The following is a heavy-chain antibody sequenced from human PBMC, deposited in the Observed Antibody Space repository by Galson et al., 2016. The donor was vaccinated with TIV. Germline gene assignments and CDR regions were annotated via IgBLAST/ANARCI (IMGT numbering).Heavy chain of an antibody. J-gene: IGHJ4*02. V-gene: IGHV4-59*01. CDR2: VYYTGNT. CDR1: GGSISSYY. CDR3: ARVDYSGSGTAFDS. Sequence: ATLSLTCTVSGGSISSYYWTWIRQPPGKGLEWIGYVYYTGNTNYNPSLKNRVTMSVDTSKHQFSLKLNAVTAADTAVYFCARVDYSGSGTAFDSWGQGTLVTVSS. D-gene: IGHD3-10*01.